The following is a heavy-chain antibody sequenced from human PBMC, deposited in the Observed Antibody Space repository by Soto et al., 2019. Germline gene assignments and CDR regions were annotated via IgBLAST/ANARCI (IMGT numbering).Heavy chain of an antibody. V-gene: IGHV4-4*02. D-gene: IGHD3-10*01. Sequence: QVQLQESGPGLVKPSGTLSLTCAVSGDSISSSNWWSWVRQPPGKGLEWIGEIYHSGSTNYNPSFKSRVPISVDKSKNAFSLNLSSVTAADTAVYYCARGAPTRNLDSWGQGTLVAVSS. CDR3: ARGAPTRNLDS. CDR1: GDSISSSNW. CDR2: IYHSGST. J-gene: IGHJ4*02.